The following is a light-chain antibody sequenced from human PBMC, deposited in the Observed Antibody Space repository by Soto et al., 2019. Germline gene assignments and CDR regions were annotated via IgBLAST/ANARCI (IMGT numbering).Light chain of an antibody. CDR1: SSDVGIYNY. J-gene: IGLJ1*01. Sequence: QPVLTQPASVSGSPGQSIAISCTGSSSDVGIYNYVSWYQQHPGKVPKLIIYEVTNRPSGVSNRFSGSKSGNTASLTISGLQAEDEADYYCSSYTTSSTRVFGTGTQLTVL. V-gene: IGLV2-14*01. CDR3: SSYTTSSTRV. CDR2: EVT.